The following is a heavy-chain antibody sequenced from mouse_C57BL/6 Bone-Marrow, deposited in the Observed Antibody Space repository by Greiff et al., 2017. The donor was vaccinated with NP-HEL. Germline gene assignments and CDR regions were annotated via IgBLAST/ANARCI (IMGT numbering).Heavy chain of an antibody. Sequence: LVESGAELARPGASVKMSCKASGYTFTSYTMHWVKQRPGQGLEWIGYINPSSGYTKYNQKFKDKATLTADKSSSTAYMQLSSLTSEDSAVYYCARSGITAPFDVWGTGTTVTVSS. CDR3: ARSGITAPFDV. CDR1: GYTFTSYT. V-gene: IGHV1-4*01. D-gene: IGHD1-1*01. CDR2: INPSSGYT. J-gene: IGHJ1*03.